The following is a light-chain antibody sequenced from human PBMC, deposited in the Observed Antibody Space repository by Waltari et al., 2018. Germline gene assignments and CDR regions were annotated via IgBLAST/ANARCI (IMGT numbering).Light chain of an antibody. Sequence: QSVLTPPPSASGTPGQRVTISCSGSSSNLGSKSVSWYQHLPGAAPKLLIYNNYQRPSGVPDRFSASKSGTSASLAISGLQSEDEADYYCATWDDSLNAWVFGGGTRLTVL. CDR1: SSNLGSKS. CDR3: ATWDDSLNAWV. CDR2: NNY. J-gene: IGLJ3*02. V-gene: IGLV1-44*01.